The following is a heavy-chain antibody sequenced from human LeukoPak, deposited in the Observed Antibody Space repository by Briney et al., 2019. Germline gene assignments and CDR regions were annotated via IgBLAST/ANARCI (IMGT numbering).Heavy chain of an antibody. D-gene: IGHD3-22*01. CDR1: GFPFSTYS. J-gene: IGHJ4*02. Sequence: GGALRLSCAASGFPFSTYSMNWVRQAPGKGLEGGSYSSPSGGTIYYADSVKGRFTISRDNAKNSLYLQMDSLRAEDTAMYYCARGINYYDSSGYYYFDYWGQGTLVTVSS. CDR2: SSPSGGTI. V-gene: IGHV3-48*01. CDR3: ARGINYYDSSGYYYFDY.